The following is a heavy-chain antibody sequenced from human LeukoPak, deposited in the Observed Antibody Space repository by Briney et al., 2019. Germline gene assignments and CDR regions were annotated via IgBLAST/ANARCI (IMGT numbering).Heavy chain of an antibody. J-gene: IGHJ4*02. CDR2: ISNDGSNK. V-gene: IGHV3-30*18. CDR1: GFTFSSYG. CDR3: AKDLYNFGTSPFDY. D-gene: IGHD1-20*01. Sequence: GGSLRLSCAASGFTFSSYGVHWVRQAPGKGLEWVAEISNDGSNKNYADSVKGRFTFSRDDSKNTLYLQMNSLRAEDTAVYYCAKDLYNFGTSPFDYWGQGTLVTVSS.